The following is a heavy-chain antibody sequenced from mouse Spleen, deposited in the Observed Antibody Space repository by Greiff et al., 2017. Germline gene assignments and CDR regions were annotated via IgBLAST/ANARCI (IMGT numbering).Heavy chain of an antibody. D-gene: IGHD3-2*01. CDR3: ARQDSSGLFDY. V-gene: IGHV5-9*02. CDR1: GFAFSSYD. Sequence: EVMLVESGGGLVKPGGSLKLSCAASGFAFSSYDMSWVRQTPEKRLEWVATISSGGSYTYYPDSVKGRFTISRDNARNTLYLQMSSLRSEDTALYYCARQDSSGLFDYWGQGTTLTVSS. J-gene: IGHJ2*01. CDR2: ISSGGSYT.